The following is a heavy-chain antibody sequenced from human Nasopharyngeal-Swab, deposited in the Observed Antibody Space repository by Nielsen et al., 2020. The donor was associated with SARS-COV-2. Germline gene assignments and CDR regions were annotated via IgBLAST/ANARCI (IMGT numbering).Heavy chain of an antibody. V-gene: IGHV3-64D*06. CDR2: ISSNGGST. Sequence: GESLKISCSASGFTFSSYAMHWVRQAPGKGLEYVSAISSNGGSTYYADSVKGRFTISRDNSKNTLYLQMSSLRAEDTAVYYCAREAFDSTTYYYYMDVWGKGTTVTVSS. CDR1: GFTFSSYA. J-gene: IGHJ6*03. D-gene: IGHD1-1*01. CDR3: AREAFDSTTYYYYMDV.